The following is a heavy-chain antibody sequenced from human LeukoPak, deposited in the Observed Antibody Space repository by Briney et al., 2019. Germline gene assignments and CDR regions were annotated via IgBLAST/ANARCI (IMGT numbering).Heavy chain of an antibody. CDR1: EFTFSNYW. CDR3: ARTLGTTSTSSALDY. J-gene: IGHJ4*02. Sequence: GGSLRLSCVASEFTFSNYWMSWVRQAPGKGLEWVANINQDGSEKDYVDSVKGRFTISRDSAKNSLFLQMSSLRVEDTAVYYCARTLGTTSTSSALDYWGQGNLVTVSS. V-gene: IGHV3-7*01. D-gene: IGHD2-2*01. CDR2: INQDGSEK.